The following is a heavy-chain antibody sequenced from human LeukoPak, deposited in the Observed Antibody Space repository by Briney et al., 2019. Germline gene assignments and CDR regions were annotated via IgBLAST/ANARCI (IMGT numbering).Heavy chain of an antibody. CDR2: IYSGGST. J-gene: IGHJ6*02. CDR3: ARDSPRYGSGSYYNGGVYYYYGMDV. V-gene: IGHV3-53*01. CDR1: GFTVSSNY. Sequence: PGGSLRLSCAASGFTVSSNYMSWVRQALGKGLEWVSVIYSGGSTYYADSVKGRFTISRDNSKNTLYLQMNSLRAEDTAVYYCARDSPRYGSGSYYNGGVYYYYGMDVWGQGTTVTVSS. D-gene: IGHD3-10*01.